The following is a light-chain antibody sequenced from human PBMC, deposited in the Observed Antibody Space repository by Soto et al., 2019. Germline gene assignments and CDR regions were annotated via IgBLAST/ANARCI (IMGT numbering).Light chain of an antibody. V-gene: IGKV3-15*01. CDR1: QRVSSN. J-gene: IGKJ2*03. CDR3: QPYNNWPFS. Sequence: EIVMTQSPATLSVSPGEIATLSCRASQRVSSNLDWYQQKPGQAPTLLISGASARATAIPASVSASGDGTEFTITISSPHAEDFAVYYCQPYNNWPFSFGQGTKQEI. CDR2: GAS.